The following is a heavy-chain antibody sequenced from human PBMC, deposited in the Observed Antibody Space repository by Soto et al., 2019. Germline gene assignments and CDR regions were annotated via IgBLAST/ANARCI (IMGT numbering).Heavy chain of an antibody. Sequence: SETLSLTCTVSGGSISSYYWSWVRQPPGKGLEWIGYIYYRGSTNYNHSLKSRVTTPVDTSTHQFSLKLSSVTAADTAVYYCASSSWDYYGMDVWGQGTTVTVS. J-gene: IGHJ6*02. D-gene: IGHD6-13*01. CDR2: IYYRGST. CDR3: ASSSWDYYGMDV. CDR1: GGSISSYY. V-gene: IGHV4-59*01.